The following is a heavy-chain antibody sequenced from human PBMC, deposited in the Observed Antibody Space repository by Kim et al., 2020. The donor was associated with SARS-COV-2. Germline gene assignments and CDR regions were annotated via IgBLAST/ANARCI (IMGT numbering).Heavy chain of an antibody. V-gene: IGHV4-31*03. D-gene: IGHD2-2*02. J-gene: IGHJ6*02. Sequence: SETLSLTCTVSGGSISSGGYYWSWIRQHPGKGLEWIGYIYYSGSTYYNPSLKSRVTISVDTSKNQFSLKLSSVTAADTAVYYCARVSVVPAAIRASGYYYGMDVWGQGTTVTVSS. CDR3: ARVSVVPAAIRASGYYYGMDV. CDR1: GGSISSGGYY. CDR2: IYYSGST.